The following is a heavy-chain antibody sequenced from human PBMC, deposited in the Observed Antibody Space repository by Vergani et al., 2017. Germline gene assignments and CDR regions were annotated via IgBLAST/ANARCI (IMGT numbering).Heavy chain of an antibody. D-gene: IGHD6-13*01. J-gene: IGHJ3*02. V-gene: IGHV4-31*03. CDR2: IYYSGST. CDR1: GGSISSGDYY. CDR3: ARLRSSWYDAFDI. Sequence: QVQLQESGPGLVKTSQTLSLTCTVSGGSISSGDYYWNWIRQHPGKGLEWIGYIYYSGSTYYNPSLKSRVTISVDTSKNQFSLKLSSVTAADTAVYYCARLRSSWYDAFDIWGQGTMVTVS.